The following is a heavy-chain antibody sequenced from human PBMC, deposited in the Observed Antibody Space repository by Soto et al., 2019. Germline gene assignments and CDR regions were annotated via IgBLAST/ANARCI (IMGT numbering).Heavy chain of an antibody. CDR3: ATYYDFWSGYPPGYYMDV. Sequence: ASVKVSCKASGYTFTSYGISWVRQAPGQGLEWMGWISAYNGNTNYAQKLQGRVTMTTDTSTSTAYMELRSLRSDDTAVYYCATYYDFWSGYPPGYYMDVWGKGTTVTVSS. CDR2: ISAYNGNT. J-gene: IGHJ6*03. D-gene: IGHD3-3*01. V-gene: IGHV1-18*01. CDR1: GYTFTSYG.